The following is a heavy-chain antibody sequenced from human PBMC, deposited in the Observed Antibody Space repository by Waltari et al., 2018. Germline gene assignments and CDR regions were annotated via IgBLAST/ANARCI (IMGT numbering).Heavy chain of an antibody. D-gene: IGHD4-4*01. CDR3: ARGPLSNDYSNGWFDP. CDR2: ISSSSSYI. CDR1: GFTFSSYS. V-gene: IGHV3-21*03. Sequence: EVQLVESGGGRVKPGGSLSLSCAASGFTFSSYSLTWVRQAPGKGLEWVSSISSSSSYIYYADSVKGRFTISRDNAKNSLYLQMNSLRAEDTAVYYCARGPLSNDYSNGWFDPWGQGTLVTVSS. J-gene: IGHJ5*02.